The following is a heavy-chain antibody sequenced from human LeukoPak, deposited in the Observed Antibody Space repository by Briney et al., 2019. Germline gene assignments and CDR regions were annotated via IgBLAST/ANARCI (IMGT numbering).Heavy chain of an antibody. CDR2: TSSTSCI. V-gene: IGHV3-21*01. CDR1: GFTFSTYR. Sequence: GGSLRLSCAASGFTFSTYRMNWVRQAPGKGLEWVSSTSSTSCIAYADSVKGRFTISRDNAKNSLYLQMNSLRAEDTAVYYCARDFDFWGQGTLVTVSS. CDR3: ARDFDF. J-gene: IGHJ4*02.